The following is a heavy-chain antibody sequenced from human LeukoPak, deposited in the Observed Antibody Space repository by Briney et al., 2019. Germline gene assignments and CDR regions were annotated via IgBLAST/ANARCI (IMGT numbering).Heavy chain of an antibody. V-gene: IGHV6-1*01. D-gene: IGHD5-18*01. Sequence: SQTLSLTCAISGDSVSSNSAAWNWIRQSPSRGLEWLGRTYYRSKWYNDYAVSVKSRITIKPDTSKNQFSLQLNSVTAADPAVYYCASSLWLSSINYFDYWGQGTLVTVSS. CDR2: TYYRSKWYN. CDR1: GDSVSSNSAA. J-gene: IGHJ4*02. CDR3: ASSLWLSSINYFDY.